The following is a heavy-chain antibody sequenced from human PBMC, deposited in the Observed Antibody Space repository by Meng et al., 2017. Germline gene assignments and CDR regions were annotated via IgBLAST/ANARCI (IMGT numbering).Heavy chain of an antibody. CDR2: IKQDGSET. J-gene: IGHJ4*02. CDR1: GFNFGRFW. CDR3: ARDHDSGTHYTYFDY. D-gene: IGHD3-10*01. V-gene: IGHV3-7*01. Sequence: GESLKISCVASGFNFGRFWMSWVRQAPGKGLEWVANIKQDGSETFYVDSVKGRFAVSRDNAKNSLYLKMNSLGVADTAVYFCARDHDSGTHYTYFDYWGQGTLVTVSS.